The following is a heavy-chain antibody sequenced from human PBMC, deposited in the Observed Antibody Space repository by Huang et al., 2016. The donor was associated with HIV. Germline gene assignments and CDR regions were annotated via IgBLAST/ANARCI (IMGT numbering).Heavy chain of an antibody. CDR2: IYYSGST. D-gene: IGHD3-10*01. CDR1: GGSIRSDNYY. V-gene: IGHV4-39*01. Sequence: QLQLQESGPGLVKPSETLSLTCTVSGGSIRSDNYYWGWIRQPPGKGLAWIGSIYYSGSTYYHPSLKSRVTITVDTSKNQFSLKMRSGTAADTAVYYCARLPGSITMIRGVITDPYWGQGTLVTVSS. CDR3: ARLPGSITMIRGVITDPY. J-gene: IGHJ4*02.